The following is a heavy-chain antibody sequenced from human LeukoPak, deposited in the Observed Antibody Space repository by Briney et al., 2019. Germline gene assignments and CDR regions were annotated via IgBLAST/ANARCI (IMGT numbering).Heavy chain of an antibody. J-gene: IGHJ3*02. Sequence: GESLKISCKGFGYHFTNFWTGWVRQMPGKGLEWMGVINPADSETRYSPSFQGPVTISADKSMNTAYLQWTTVQASDTAMYYCARQRCVSGRCYHTNVFDIWGQGTMVTISS. CDR1: GYHFTNFW. D-gene: IGHD2-15*01. CDR3: ARQRCVSGRCYHTNVFDI. CDR2: INPADSET. V-gene: IGHV5-51*01.